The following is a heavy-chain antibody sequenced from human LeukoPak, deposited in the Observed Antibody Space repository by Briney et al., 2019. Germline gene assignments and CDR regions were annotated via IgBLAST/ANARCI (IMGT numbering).Heavy chain of an antibody. Sequence: SETLSLTCAVYGGSISSYYWSWIRQPAGKGMEWIGRIYTSGSTNYNPSLKSRVTMSVDTSKNQFCLKLSSVTAADTAVYYCATLSVSGVDYWGQGTLVTVSS. D-gene: IGHD2-15*01. V-gene: IGHV4-59*10. CDR1: GGSISSYY. CDR3: ATLSVSGVDY. J-gene: IGHJ4*02. CDR2: IYTSGST.